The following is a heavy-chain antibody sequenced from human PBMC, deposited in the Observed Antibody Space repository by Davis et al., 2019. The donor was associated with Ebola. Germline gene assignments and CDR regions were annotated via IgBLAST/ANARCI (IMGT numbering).Heavy chain of an antibody. J-gene: IGHJ6*02. V-gene: IGHV4-4*07. Sequence: PSETLSLTCTVSGGSISSYYWSWIRQPAGKGLEWIGRIYTSGSTNYNPSLKSRVTMSVDTSKNQFSLKLSSVTAADTAVYYCARDTITIFGGYYYGMDVWGQGTTVTVSS. CDR2: IYTSGST. CDR3: ARDTITIFGGYYYGMDV. CDR1: GGSISSYY. D-gene: IGHD3-3*01.